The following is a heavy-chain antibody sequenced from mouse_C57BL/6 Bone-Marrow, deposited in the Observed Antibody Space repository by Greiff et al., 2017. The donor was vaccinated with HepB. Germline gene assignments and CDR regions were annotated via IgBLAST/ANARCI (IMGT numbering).Heavy chain of an antibody. CDR2: INPGSGGT. D-gene: IGHD2-4*01. CDR1: GYAFTNYL. V-gene: IGHV1-54*01. Sequence: QVQLQQSGAELVRPGTSVKVSCKASGYAFTNYLIEWVKQRPGQGLEWIGVINPGSGGTNYNEKFKGKATLTADKSSSTAYMQLSSLTSEDSAVYFCARRIYYEYGAGSPYWYFDVWGTGTTVTVSS. J-gene: IGHJ1*03. CDR3: ARRIYYEYGAGSPYWYFDV.